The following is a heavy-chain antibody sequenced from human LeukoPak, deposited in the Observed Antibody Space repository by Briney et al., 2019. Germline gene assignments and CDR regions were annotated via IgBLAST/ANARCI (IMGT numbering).Heavy chain of an antibody. CDR3: ARRWKLSLDV. CDR1: GFTFSIYW. Sequence: PGGSLRLSCAASGFTFSIYWMTWVRQAPGKGLEWVANIKEDGSVKYYVDSVKGRFTISRDHAKKSLYLQMNNLRGEDTAVYFCARRWKLSLDVWGQGTTVTVSS. CDR2: IKEDGSVK. D-gene: IGHD5-24*01. V-gene: IGHV3-7*01. J-gene: IGHJ6*02.